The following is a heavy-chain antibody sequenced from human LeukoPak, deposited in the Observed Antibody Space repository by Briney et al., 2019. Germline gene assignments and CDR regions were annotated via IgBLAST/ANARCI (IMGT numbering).Heavy chain of an antibody. CDR3: ARDWSHRCFDY. V-gene: IGHV3-53*01. J-gene: IGHJ4*02. D-gene: IGHD3-3*01. CDR1: GFTISNNY. CDR2: IYSADGGGST. Sequence: GVSLRLSCAASGFTISNNYMSWVRQAPGKGLEWVSVIYSADGGGSTYYADSVKGRFTISRDNSKNTLYLQMNSLRAEDTAVYYCARDWSHRCFDYWGQGTLVTVSS.